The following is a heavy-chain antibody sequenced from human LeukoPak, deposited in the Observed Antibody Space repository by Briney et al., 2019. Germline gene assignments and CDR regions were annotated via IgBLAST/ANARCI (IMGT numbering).Heavy chain of an antibody. CDR3: ARDLTVAEGEFDS. D-gene: IGHD2-15*01. CDR2: ISSSSSTI. CDR1: GFTFSDYY. V-gene: IGHV3-11*01. J-gene: IGHJ5*01. Sequence: GGSLRLSCAASGFTFSDYYMSWIRQAPGKGREWVSYISSSSSTIYYADSVKGRFTISRENAKTSLYLQMNSLRAEDTAVYYCARDLTVAEGEFDSWGQRTLVTVSS.